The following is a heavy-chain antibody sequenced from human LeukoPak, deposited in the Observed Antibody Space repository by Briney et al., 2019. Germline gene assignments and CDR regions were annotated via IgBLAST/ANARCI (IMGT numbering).Heavy chain of an antibody. V-gene: IGHV5-51*01. D-gene: IGHD2-15*01. CDR1: ATTFTNSW. CDR3: ARLGYCSGGTCSSGYFYGMDV. CDR2: IIGGDSDT. J-gene: IGHJ6*02. Sequence: GSSLQISCKSSATTFTNSWICWVRALRGKGVEWIWIIIGGDSDTTSIPSFQGQVTISADRSISTAYLQWNSLKASDTAMYFCARLGYCSGGTCSSGYFYGMDVWGQGTTVSVSS.